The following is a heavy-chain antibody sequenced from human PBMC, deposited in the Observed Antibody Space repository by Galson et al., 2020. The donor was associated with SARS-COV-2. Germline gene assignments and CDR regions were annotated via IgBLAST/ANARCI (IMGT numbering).Heavy chain of an antibody. CDR2: ISYDGSYK. V-gene: IGHV3-30*03. Sequence: QLGESLKISCAASGFPFSSYGMHWVRQAPGKGLEWVAVISYDGSYKYYADSVKGRFTISRDNSKNTLYLQMNSLRPEDTAVYYCARTHIVVVTAMDYWGQGTLVTVSS. CDR3: ARTHIVVVTAMDY. CDR1: GFPFSSYG. D-gene: IGHD2-21*02. J-gene: IGHJ4*02.